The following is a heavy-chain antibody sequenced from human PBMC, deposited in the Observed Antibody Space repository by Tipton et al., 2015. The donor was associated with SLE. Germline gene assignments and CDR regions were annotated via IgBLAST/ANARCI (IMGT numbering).Heavy chain of an antibody. CDR3: ARIRPGHGDPFDF. J-gene: IGHJ4*02. D-gene: IGHD4-17*01. CDR2: LYGSGSPT. Sequence: TLSLTCTVSGDSVGTHYWNWMRQPAGKGLEWIGRLYGSGSPTHYNPSLAGRVTLSVDTSQNQVSLKLTSVTAADTAVYYCARIRPGHGDPFDFWGQGTLVTVSS. CDR1: GDSVGTHY. V-gene: IGHV4-4*07.